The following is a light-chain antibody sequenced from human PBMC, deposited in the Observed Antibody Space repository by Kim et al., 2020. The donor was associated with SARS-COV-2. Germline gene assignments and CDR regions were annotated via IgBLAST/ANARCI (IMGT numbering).Light chain of an antibody. V-gene: IGLV2-11*01. CDR2: DVS. CDR3: CSYAGSYTHVV. J-gene: IGLJ2*01. CDR1: SSDVGGYNY. Sequence: QSVTISCTGTSSDVGGYNYVSWYQQHPGKAPKLTIYDVSKRPSGVPDRFSGSKSGNTASLTISGLQAEDEADYYCCSYAGSYTHVVFGGGTQLTVL.